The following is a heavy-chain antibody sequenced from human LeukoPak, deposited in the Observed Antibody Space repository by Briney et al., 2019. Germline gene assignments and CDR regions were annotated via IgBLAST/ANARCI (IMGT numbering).Heavy chain of an antibody. J-gene: IGHJ4*02. CDR2: IYYSGST. CDR1: GGSISSSTHY. CDR3: VRQTYGSGSYYNLDC. Sequence: SSETLSLTCTVSGGSISSSTHYWGWIRQPPGKGLEWIGTIYYSGSTYYNPSLKSRATISVDTSKNQSSLKLGSVTAADTAVYYCVRQTYGSGSYYNLDCWGQGTLVTVSS. D-gene: IGHD3-10*01. V-gene: IGHV4-39*01.